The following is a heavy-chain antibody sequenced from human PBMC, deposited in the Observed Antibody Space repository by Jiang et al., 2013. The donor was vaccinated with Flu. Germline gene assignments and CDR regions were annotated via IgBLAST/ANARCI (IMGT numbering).Heavy chain of an antibody. D-gene: IGHD3-22*01. Sequence: SGAEVKKPGSSVKVSCKASGGTFSSYAISWVRQAPGQGLEWMGGIIPIFGTANYAQKFQGRVTITADKSTSTAYMELSSLRSEDTAVYYCARENGITMIAHWGVWFDPWGQGTLVTVSS. CDR3: ARENGITMIAHWGVWFDP. V-gene: IGHV1-69*06. CDR2: IIPIFGTA. CDR1: GGTFSSYA. J-gene: IGHJ5*02.